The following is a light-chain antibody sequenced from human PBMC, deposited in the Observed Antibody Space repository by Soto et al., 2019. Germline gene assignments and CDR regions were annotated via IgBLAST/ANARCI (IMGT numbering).Light chain of an antibody. CDR2: DAS. Sequence: DIQMTQSPSFLSASVGDRVTITCQASQDITTSLNWYQQKPGKAPKLLMYDASNLETEVPSRYSGSGSGTDFTFTISSLQAEDIATYYCQQYDNLPLSFGGGTKVEIK. CDR3: QQYDNLPLS. CDR1: QDITTS. J-gene: IGKJ4*01. V-gene: IGKV1-33*01.